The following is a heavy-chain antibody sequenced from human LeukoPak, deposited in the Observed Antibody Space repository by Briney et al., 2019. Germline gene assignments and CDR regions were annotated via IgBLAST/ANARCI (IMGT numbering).Heavy chain of an antibody. CDR2: INQDGSEK. J-gene: IGHJ4*02. CDR3: ARDGFVGAADY. V-gene: IGHV3-7*01. Sequence: GGSLRLSSAASGFTFSDYYMSWIRQAPGKGPEWVANINQDGSEKHYVDSVKGRFTISRDNAKNSLFLQMNSLRVEDTAVFYCARDGFVGAADYWGQGTLVTVSS. CDR1: GFTFSDYY. D-gene: IGHD6-13*01.